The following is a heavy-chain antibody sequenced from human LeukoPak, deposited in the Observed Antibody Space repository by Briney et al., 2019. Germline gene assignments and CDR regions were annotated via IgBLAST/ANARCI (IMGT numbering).Heavy chain of an antibody. V-gene: IGHV4-39*01. J-gene: IGHJ4*02. D-gene: IGHD6-19*01. CDR1: GGSVSSSSYY. CDR3: ARQPTVRRGAVASNFDY. CDR2: IYYSGTT. Sequence: KASETLSLTCTVSGGSVSSSSYYWGWIRQPPGKGLEWVGSIYYSGTTYYNPSLKSRVTISVDTSKNQFSLSLSSVTAADTAVYYCARQPTVRRGAVASNFDYWGQGTLVTVSS.